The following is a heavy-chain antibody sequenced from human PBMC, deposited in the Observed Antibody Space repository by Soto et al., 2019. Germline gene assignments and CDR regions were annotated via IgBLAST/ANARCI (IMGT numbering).Heavy chain of an antibody. V-gene: IGHV3-30-3*01. CDR3: ARRAPFDS. J-gene: IGHJ4*02. Sequence: QVQLVESGGGLVKPGGSLRLSCAASGFTFSSYAMHWVRQAPGKGLEWVSVISYDGSNNYYADSVRGRFTVSRDNSKNTLYLQMNSLRAEDTAVYYCARRAPFDSWGQGTLVTVSS. CDR2: ISYDGSNN. CDR1: GFTFSSYA.